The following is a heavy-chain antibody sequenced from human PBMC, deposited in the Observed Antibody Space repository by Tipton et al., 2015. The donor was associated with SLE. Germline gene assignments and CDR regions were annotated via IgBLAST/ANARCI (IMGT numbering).Heavy chain of an antibody. V-gene: IGHV4-34*01. Sequence: TLSLTCAVYGGSFSGYYWSWIRQSPGTGLECIGEINSRGSANYHPSLKSRATVSVDTSKNQFSLKLTSVTAADTAVYYCARGKISWAIFVVRNYFDSWGQGTQVTVSS. CDR3: ARGKISWAIFVVRNYFDS. CDR1: GGSFSGYY. J-gene: IGHJ4*02. D-gene: IGHD2-21*01. CDR2: INSRGSA.